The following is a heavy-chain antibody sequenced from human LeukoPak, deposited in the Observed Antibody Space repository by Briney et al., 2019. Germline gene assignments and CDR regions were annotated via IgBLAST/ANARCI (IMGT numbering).Heavy chain of an antibody. Sequence: GGSLRLSCAASGFTFTNYAMSWVRQAPGKGLEWVSAITTDGRSTYYADSVKGRFTISRDNSKNTLYLQMNSLRAEDTALYYCAKGYYDFWSGYPDAFDIWGQGTMVTVSS. D-gene: IGHD3-3*01. CDR2: ITTDGRST. V-gene: IGHV3-23*01. CDR1: GFTFTNYA. J-gene: IGHJ3*02. CDR3: AKGYYDFWSGYPDAFDI.